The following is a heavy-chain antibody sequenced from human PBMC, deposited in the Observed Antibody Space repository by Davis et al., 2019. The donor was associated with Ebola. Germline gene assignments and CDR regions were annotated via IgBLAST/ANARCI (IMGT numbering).Heavy chain of an antibody. J-gene: IGHJ4*02. CDR1: GGSFSGYY. D-gene: IGHD6-19*01. Sequence: SETLSLTCAVYGGSFSGYYWSWXXQPPGKGLEWIGEINHSGSTNYNPSLKSRVTISVDTSKNQFSLKLSSVTAADTAVYYCARGIAVAGVFDYWGQGTLVTVSS. CDR2: INHSGST. CDR3: ARGIAVAGVFDY. V-gene: IGHV4-34*01.